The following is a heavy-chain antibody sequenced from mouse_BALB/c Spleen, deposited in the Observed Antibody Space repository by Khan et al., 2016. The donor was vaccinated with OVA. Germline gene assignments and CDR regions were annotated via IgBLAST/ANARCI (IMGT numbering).Heavy chain of an antibody. Sequence: EVELVESGGGLVKPGGSLKLSCAASGFIFSDYYMYWVRQTPEKRLEWVASMSDGGSYTYYLDNVKGRFAISRDNAKNNLYLQMSSLKSEDTAMYYCARGHYGNPFAYSGQGTLVTVSA. CDR3: ARGHYGNPFAY. J-gene: IGHJ3*01. CDR1: GFIFSDYY. CDR2: MSDGGSYT. D-gene: IGHD2-1*01. V-gene: IGHV5-4*02.